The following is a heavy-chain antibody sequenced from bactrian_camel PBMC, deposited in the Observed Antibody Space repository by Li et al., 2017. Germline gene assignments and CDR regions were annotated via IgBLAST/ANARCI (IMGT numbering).Heavy chain of an antibody. CDR3: AASVPGPYDYCASAWTRPTEYTY. J-gene: IGHJ4*01. V-gene: IGHV3S53*01. CDR2: INNDGKT. CDR1: GRKLNEPG. D-gene: IGHD3*01. Sequence: HVQLVESGGVSVQAGGSLRLSCKVSGRKLNEPGMGWYRQAPGNECEWVSTINNDGKTYYANSVKGRFTISQDSARITAYLQMVSLKPEDTAMYYCAASVPGPYDYCASAWTRPTEYTYW.